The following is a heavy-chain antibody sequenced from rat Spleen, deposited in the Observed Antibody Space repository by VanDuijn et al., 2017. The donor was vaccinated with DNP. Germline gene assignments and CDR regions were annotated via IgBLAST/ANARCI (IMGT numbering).Heavy chain of an antibody. D-gene: IGHD1-2*01. CDR2: ISYDGSST. CDR3: TREDYYSSYIYAEGAMDA. V-gene: IGHV5-7*01. J-gene: IGHJ4*01. CDR1: GFTFSDYN. Sequence: EVQLVESGGGLVQPGRSLKLSCAASGFTFSDYNMAWVRQAPKKGLEWVATISYDGSSTYYRDSVRGRFTISRDYARSTLYLQMNSLRSEDTATYCCTREDYYSSYIYAEGAMDAWGQGTSVTVSS.